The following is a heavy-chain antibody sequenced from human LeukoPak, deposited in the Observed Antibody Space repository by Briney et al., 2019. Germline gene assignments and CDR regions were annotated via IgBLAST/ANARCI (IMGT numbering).Heavy chain of an antibody. CDR1: GGTFSSYA. CDR3: ARASPYGDYVEDY. Sequence: GASVKVSCKASGGTFSSYAISWVRQAPGQGLEWMEGIIPIFGTANYAQKFQGRVTITADESTSTAYMELSSLRSEDTAVYYCARASPYGDYVEDYWGQGTLVTVSS. J-gene: IGHJ4*02. V-gene: IGHV1-69*13. CDR2: IIPIFGTA. D-gene: IGHD4-17*01.